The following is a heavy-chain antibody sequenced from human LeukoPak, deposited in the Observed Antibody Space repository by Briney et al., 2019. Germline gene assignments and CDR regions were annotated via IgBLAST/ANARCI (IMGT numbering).Heavy chain of an antibody. V-gene: IGHV3-23*01. CDR2: ISGSGGRT. CDR3: AKDSGFCSGGSCYSGYFDY. CDR1: GFTFSSYA. D-gene: IGHD2-15*01. J-gene: IGHJ4*02. Sequence: GGSLRLSCAASGFTFSSYAMSWVSQAPGKGVECVSAISGSGGRTYYADSVKGVFTISRDNPKNTLHLQMNSLRAEDTAVYYCAKDSGFCSGGSCYSGYFDYWGQGTLVTVSS.